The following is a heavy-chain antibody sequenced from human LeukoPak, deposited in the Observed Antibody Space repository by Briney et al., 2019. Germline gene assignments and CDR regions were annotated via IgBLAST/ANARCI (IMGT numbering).Heavy chain of an antibody. CDR1: GGSISSGSYS. V-gene: IGHV4-61*02. J-gene: IGHJ4*02. D-gene: IGHD5-18*01. CDR3: ARSKTSRVTIFDY. CDR2: FYTSGST. Sequence: SETLSLTCSVSGGSISSGSYSWSWIRQPAGKGLEWIGRFYTSGSTNFNPSLKSRVTMSVDTSKNQFSLKLSSVTAADTAVYYCARSKTSRVTIFDYWGQGTLITVSS.